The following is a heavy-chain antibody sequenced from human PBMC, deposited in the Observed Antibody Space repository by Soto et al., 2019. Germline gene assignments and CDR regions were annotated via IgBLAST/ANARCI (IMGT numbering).Heavy chain of an antibody. CDR3: ARDPFLCGSGTCYSTWFDP. Sequence: SSETLSLTCTVSGGSVNSGSYSWSWIRQPPGKGLEWVAYVFYSGSTNYNPSLKRRVTMSVDTSRNQFSLGLTSVTAADTAVYYCARDPFLCGSGTCYSTWFDPWGQGTLVTVSS. CDR2: VFYSGST. V-gene: IGHV4-61*01. D-gene: IGHD2-15*01. CDR1: GGSVNSGSYS. J-gene: IGHJ5*02.